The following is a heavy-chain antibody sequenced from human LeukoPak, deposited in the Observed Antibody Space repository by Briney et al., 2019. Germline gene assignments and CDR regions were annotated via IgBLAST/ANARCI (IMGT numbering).Heavy chain of an antibody. D-gene: IGHD3-22*01. Sequence: PGGSLRLSCAASGFTFSNAWMSWVRQAPGKGLEWVGRIKSKTDGGTTDYAAPVKGRFTISRDDSKNALYLQMNSLRAEDTAVYYCAKDRPYYYDSSGYYPDAFDIWGQGTMVTVSS. J-gene: IGHJ3*02. CDR1: GFTFSNAW. CDR2: IKSKTDGGTT. CDR3: AKDRPYYYDSSGYYPDAFDI. V-gene: IGHV3-15*01.